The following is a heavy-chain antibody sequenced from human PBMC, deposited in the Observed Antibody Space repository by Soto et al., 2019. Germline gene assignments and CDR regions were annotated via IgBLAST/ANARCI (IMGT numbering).Heavy chain of an antibody. V-gene: IGHV3-23*01. CDR1: GFTFSSYA. CDR2: IRFSDGDT. Sequence: EVPLLQSGGGLVQPGGSLRLSCVASGFTFSSYAMTWVRQTPAKGLEWVSAIRFSDGDTYYADSVKGRFTISRDNSKNTLYLHMSSLRAEDTATYFCAKDRYIGELSDFDYWGQGSLVTVSS. J-gene: IGHJ4*02. CDR3: AKDRYIGELSDFDY. D-gene: IGHD3-10*01.